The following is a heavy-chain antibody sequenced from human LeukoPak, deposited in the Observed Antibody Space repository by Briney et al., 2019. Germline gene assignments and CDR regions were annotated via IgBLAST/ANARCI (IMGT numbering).Heavy chain of an antibody. CDR1: GFTFSRYS. Sequence: GGSLRLSCAASGFTFSRYSMIWVRQAPGKGLEWVSSISSSSRYRYYADSVKGRFTISRDNAKNSLYLQMNSLRAEDTAVYYCARVKEASAFDIWGQGTMVTVSS. J-gene: IGHJ3*02. D-gene: IGHD5-12*01. CDR3: ARVKEASAFDI. V-gene: IGHV3-21*01. CDR2: ISSSSRYR.